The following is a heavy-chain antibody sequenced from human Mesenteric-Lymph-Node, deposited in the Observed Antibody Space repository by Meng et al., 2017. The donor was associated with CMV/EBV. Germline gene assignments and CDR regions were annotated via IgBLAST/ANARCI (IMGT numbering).Heavy chain of an antibody. V-gene: IGHV3-72*01. CDR3: ARGPISIFGAVDYYYNMDV. CDR1: GFTFSTHY. CDR2: TRNKLNSYIT. D-gene: IGHD3-3*01. J-gene: IGHJ6*02. Sequence: GESLRLSCAASGFTFSTHYMDWVRQAPGRGLEWLGRTRNKLNSYITQYAASVKGRFTISRDDPKNSLYLQMTGLKTEDTAVYYCARGPISIFGAVDYYYNMDVWGQGTTVTVSS.